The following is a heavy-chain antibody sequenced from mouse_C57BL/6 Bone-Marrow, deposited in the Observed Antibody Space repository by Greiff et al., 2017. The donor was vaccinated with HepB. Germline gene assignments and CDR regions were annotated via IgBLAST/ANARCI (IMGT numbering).Heavy chain of an antibody. J-gene: IGHJ3*01. CDR3: ASGLWFAY. CDR2: IWGVGST. CDR1: GFSLTSYG. V-gene: IGHV2-6*01. Sequence: VMLVESGPGLVAPSQRLSITCTVSGFSLTSYGVDWVRQSPGKGLEWLGVIWGVGSTNYNSALKSRLSISKDNSKSQVFLKMNRLQTDDTAMYYCASGLWFAYWGQGTLVTVSA.